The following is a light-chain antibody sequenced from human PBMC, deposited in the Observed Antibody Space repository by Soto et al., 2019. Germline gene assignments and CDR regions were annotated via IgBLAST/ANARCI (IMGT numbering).Light chain of an antibody. V-gene: IGKV3-20*01. J-gene: IGKJ4*01. CDR2: GAS. Sequence: EVVLTQSPGTLSSSLGARATLSCRASQFVSTTFLAWYQQRPGQAPRLLIYGASSRATGIPDRFSGGGSETDFTLTISRLESEDSAVYYCQQYGISPFTFGGGTKVEI. CDR1: QFVSTTF. CDR3: QQYGISPFT.